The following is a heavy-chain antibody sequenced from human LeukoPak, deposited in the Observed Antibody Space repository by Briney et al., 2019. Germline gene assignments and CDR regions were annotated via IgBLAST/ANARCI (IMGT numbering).Heavy chain of an antibody. CDR3: ARAGAYCGGDCYLDY. D-gene: IGHD2-21*02. V-gene: IGHV1-69*13. Sequence: ASVKVSCKASGGTSSSYAISWVRQAPGQGLEWMGGIIPIFGTANYAQKFQGRVTITADESTSTAYMELSSLRSEDTAVYYCARAGAYCGGDCYLDYWGQGTLVTVSS. CDR2: IIPIFGTA. J-gene: IGHJ4*02. CDR1: GGTSSSYA.